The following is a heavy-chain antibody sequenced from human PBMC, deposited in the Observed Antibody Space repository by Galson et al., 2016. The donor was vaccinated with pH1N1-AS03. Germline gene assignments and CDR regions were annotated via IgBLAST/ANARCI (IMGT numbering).Heavy chain of an antibody. CDR1: GYTFTAYY. Sequence: SVKVSCKASGYTFTAYYMHWVRQAPGQGLEWMGWINADSGDTNYAPTFQGRVTLTRDKSTSTAYMELSNLRSDDPAVYYCAKDVNDDFWVGDFGPDFWGQGTLITVSS. J-gene: IGHJ4*02. CDR2: INADSGDT. V-gene: IGHV1-2*02. D-gene: IGHD3-3*01. CDR3: AKDVNDDFWVGDFGPDF.